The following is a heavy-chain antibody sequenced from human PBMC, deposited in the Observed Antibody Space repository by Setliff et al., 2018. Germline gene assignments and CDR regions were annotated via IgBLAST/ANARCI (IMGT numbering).Heavy chain of an antibody. D-gene: IGHD1-26*01. CDR3: ARDNPILGATDY. V-gene: IGHV4-39*02. CDR1: GVSFSSTTFY. Sequence: SETLSLTCNVSGVSFSSTTFYWAWIRQSPGKGLEWIGRLHSSGSTNYNPSLKNRVSISMDTSRNHFSLKLSSLTAADTALYFCARDNPILGATDYWGQGTLVTVSS. CDR2: LHSSGST. J-gene: IGHJ4*02.